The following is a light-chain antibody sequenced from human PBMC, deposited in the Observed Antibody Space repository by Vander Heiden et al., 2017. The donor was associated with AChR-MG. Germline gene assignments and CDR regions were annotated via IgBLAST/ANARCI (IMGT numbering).Light chain of an antibody. CDR1: NNDIGKYKL. V-gene: IGLV2-23*02. CDR2: EVS. CDR3: DDNIWV. Sequence: QSALTQPASVSGSPGQSITISCTGTNNDIGKYKLVSWYHHRPGKAPKLILSEVSKRASGVSPRFSGSKSGNTASLTISGLQPGDEGFSYVDDNIWVFGGGAKLTVL. J-gene: IGLJ3*02.